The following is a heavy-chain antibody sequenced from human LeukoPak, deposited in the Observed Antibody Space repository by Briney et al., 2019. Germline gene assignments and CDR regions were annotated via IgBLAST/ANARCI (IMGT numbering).Heavy chain of an antibody. J-gene: IGHJ6*02. Sequence: GASVKVSCKASGYTFTDYYMHWVRQAPGQGLEWMGRIIPILGIANYAQKFQGRVTITADKSTSTAYMELSSLRSEDTAVYYCARAGYSYGYRLHYYYGMDVWGQGTTVTVSS. D-gene: IGHD5-18*01. CDR3: ARAGYSYGYRLHYYYGMDV. V-gene: IGHV1-69*04. CDR1: GYTFTDYY. CDR2: IIPILGIA.